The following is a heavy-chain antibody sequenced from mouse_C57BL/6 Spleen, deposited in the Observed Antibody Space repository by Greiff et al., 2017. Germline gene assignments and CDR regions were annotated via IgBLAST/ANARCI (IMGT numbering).Heavy chain of an antibody. D-gene: IGHD1-1*01. CDR2: IWSGGST. CDR1: GFSLTSYG. J-gene: IGHJ4*01. CDR3: ASCSSYDAMDY. Sequence: VQLQQSGPGLVQPSQSLSITCTVSGFSLTSYGVHWVRQSPGKGLEWLGVIWSGGSTDYNAAFISRLSISKDNSKSQVFFKMNSLQADDTAIYYCASCSSYDAMDYWGQGTSLTVSS. V-gene: IGHV2-2*01.